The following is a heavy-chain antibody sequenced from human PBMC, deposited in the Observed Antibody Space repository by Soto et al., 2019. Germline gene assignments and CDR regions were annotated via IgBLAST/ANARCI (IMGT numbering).Heavy chain of an antibody. J-gene: IGHJ4*02. CDR2: IRDSGGST. D-gene: IGHD3-10*01. Sequence: GGSLRLSCSASGFTFSSYWMSWVRQAPGKGLEWVSAIRDSGGSTYYADSVAGRFTISRDNARHTLYLQMNSLRAEDTAIYYCAKALGRDFSDFDSWGQGTQVTVSS. CDR1: GFTFSSYW. CDR3: AKALGRDFSDFDS. V-gene: IGHV3-23*01.